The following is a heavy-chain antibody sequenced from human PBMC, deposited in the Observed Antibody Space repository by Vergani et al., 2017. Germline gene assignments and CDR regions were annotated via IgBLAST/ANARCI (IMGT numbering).Heavy chain of an antibody. Sequence: QLQLQESGPGLVKPSETLSLSCRVSGDSISRSHYYWGFIRQPPGKGLEWIGSISSSGSPYYNPTLKSRLAFSGDTSKNLFSLRLKSETATATGMYYCARPVGPSAIADGYHVWGQGTMVTVS. V-gene: IGHV4-39*02. D-gene: IGHD3-10*01. CDR1: GDSISRSHYY. CDR3: ARPVGPSAIADGYHV. CDR2: ISSSGSP. J-gene: IGHJ3*01.